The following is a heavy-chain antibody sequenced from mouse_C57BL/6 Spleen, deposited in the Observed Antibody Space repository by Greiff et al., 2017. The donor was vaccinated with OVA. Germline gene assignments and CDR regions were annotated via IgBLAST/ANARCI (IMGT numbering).Heavy chain of an antibody. J-gene: IGHJ2*01. CDR1: GYTFTSYW. CDR2: IYPGSGST. CDR3: ARKDFIYYYGRDFDY. V-gene: IGHV1-55*01. D-gene: IGHD1-1*01. Sequence: QVQLKQPGAELVKPGASVKMSCKASGYTFTSYWITWVKQRPGQGLEWIGDIYPGSGSTNYNEKFKSKATLTVDTSSSTAYMQLSSLTSEDSAVYYCARKDFIYYYGRDFDYWGQGTTLTVSS.